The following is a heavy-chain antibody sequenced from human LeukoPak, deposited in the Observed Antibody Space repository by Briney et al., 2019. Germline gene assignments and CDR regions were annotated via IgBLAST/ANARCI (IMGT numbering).Heavy chain of an antibody. CDR2: ISSSSSYI. CDR3: ARDLWGYSSSDNFDY. J-gene: IGHJ4*02. V-gene: IGHV3-21*01. D-gene: IGHD6-6*01. CDR1: RFTFSNYW. Sequence: PGGSLRLSCAASRFTFSNYWMSWVRQAPGKGLEWVSSISSSSSYIYYADSVKGRFTISRDNAKNSLYLQMNSLRAEDTAVYYCARDLWGYSSSDNFDYWGQGTLVTVSS.